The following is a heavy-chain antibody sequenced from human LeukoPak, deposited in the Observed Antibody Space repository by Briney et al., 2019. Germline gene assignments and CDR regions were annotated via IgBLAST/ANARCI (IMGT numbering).Heavy chain of an antibody. J-gene: IGHJ4*02. CDR3: ARDRRRFHFDY. Sequence: ASVKVSCKASGYAFTDYKIHWVRQAPGQGPEWMGWINPDSGGINYAQKFQDRVTMTRDTSIITAYMELSRLRSDDTAVYYCARDRRRFHFDYWGQGTLVTVSS. CDR1: GYAFTDYK. CDR2: INPDSGGI. V-gene: IGHV1-2*02.